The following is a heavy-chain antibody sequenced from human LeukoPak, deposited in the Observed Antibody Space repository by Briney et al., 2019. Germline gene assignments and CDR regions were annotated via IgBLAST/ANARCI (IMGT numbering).Heavy chain of an antibody. CDR2: INDNGGGT. D-gene: IGHD3-10*01. CDR3: AKGLTRGALYYFDY. J-gene: IGHJ4*02. V-gene: IGHV3-23*01. Sequence: PGGSLRLSCAASGXTFSSYAMSWVRQAPGMRLEWVSTINDNGGGTYYADSVKGLFTISRDNSRNTLYLQMNSLRAEDTAVYYCAKGLTRGALYYFDYWGQGTLVAVSS. CDR1: GXTFSSYA.